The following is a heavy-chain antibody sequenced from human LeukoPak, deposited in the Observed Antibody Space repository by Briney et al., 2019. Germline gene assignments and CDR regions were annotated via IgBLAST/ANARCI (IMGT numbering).Heavy chain of an antibody. V-gene: IGHV4-39*01. J-gene: IGHJ4*02. CDR3: ATFTYYYDSSGYYKPYYFDY. CDR1: GGSISSSSYY. Sequence: SETLSLTCTVSGGSISSSSYYWGWLRQPPGKGLEWIGSIYYSGSTYYNPSLKNRVTISVDTSKNQFSLKLSSVTAADTAVYYCATFTYYYDSSGYYKPYYFDYWGQGTLVTVSS. CDR2: IYYSGST. D-gene: IGHD3-22*01.